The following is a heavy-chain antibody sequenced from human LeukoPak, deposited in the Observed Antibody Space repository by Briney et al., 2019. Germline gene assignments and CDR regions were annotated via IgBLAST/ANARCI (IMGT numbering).Heavy chain of an antibody. CDR3: ARDSHFYGSGSYLGY. D-gene: IGHD3-10*01. J-gene: IGHJ4*02. CDR2: IYTSGST. Sequence: SETLSLTCTVSGDSISSYYWSWTRQPAEKGLEWIGRIYTSGSTNYNPSLKSRVTMSVDTSKNQFSLKLSSVTAADTAVYFCARDSHFYGSGSYLGYWGQGTLVTVSS. CDR1: GDSISSYY. V-gene: IGHV4-4*07.